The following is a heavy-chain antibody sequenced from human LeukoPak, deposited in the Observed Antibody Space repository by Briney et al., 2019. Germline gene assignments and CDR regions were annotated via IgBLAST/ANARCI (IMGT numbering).Heavy chain of an antibody. CDR2: ISSSGSTI. CDR3: ARNSVAVAGFYYYYYYMDV. CDR1: GFTFSSYE. D-gene: IGHD6-19*01. Sequence: GGSLRLSCAASGFTFSSYEVNWVRQAPGKGLEWVSYISSSGSTIYYADSVKGRFTISRDNAKNSLYLQMNSLRAEDTAVYYCARNSVAVAGFYYYYYYMDVWGKGTTVTISS. V-gene: IGHV3-48*03. J-gene: IGHJ6*03.